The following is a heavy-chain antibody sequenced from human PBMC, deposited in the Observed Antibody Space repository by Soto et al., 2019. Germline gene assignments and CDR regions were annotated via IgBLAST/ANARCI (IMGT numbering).Heavy chain of an antibody. CDR1: GGSITSSSYY. Sequence: SETLSLTCSVSGGSITSSSYYWSWIRQHPGKGLEWIGYIYYSGSTYYNPSLKSRVTISVDTSKNQFSLKLSSVTAADTAVYYCASSRRYYDFWSGYYPIVDYWGQGTLVTVSS. J-gene: IGHJ4*02. V-gene: IGHV4-31*03. D-gene: IGHD3-3*01. CDR2: IYYSGST. CDR3: ASSRRYYDFWSGYYPIVDY.